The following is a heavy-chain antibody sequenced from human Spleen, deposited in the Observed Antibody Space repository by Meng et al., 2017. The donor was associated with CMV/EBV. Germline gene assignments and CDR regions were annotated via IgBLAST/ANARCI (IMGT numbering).Heavy chain of an antibody. V-gene: IGHV3-7*03. D-gene: IGHD1-7*01. CDR2: IKQDGSEK. CDR3: ARGELLEYFDY. Sequence: GESLKISCAASGFTFSSYWMSWVRQAPGKGLEWVANIKQDGSEKYYVDSVKGRFTISRDNAKNSLYLQMNSLRAEDTALYYCARGELLEYFDYWGQGTLVTVSS. J-gene: IGHJ4*02. CDR1: GFTFSSYW.